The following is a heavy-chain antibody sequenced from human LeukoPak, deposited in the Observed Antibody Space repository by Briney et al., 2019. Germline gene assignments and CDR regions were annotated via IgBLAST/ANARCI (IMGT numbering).Heavy chain of an antibody. CDR2: ISGSGGST. D-gene: IGHD5-24*01. Sequence: GGSLRLSCAASGFTFSSYAMSWVRQAPGKGLEWVSAISGSGGSTYYADSVKGRFTISRDNAKNSLYLQMNSLRAEDTAVYYCALGDGYNCFDYWGQGTLVTVSS. CDR1: GFTFSSYA. J-gene: IGHJ4*02. CDR3: ALGDGYNCFDY. V-gene: IGHV3-23*01.